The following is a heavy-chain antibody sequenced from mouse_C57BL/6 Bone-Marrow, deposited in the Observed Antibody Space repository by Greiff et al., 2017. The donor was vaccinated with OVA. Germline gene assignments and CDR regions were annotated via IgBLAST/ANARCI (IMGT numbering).Heavy chain of an antibody. J-gene: IGHJ2*01. CDR2: INYDGSST. CDR3: ARDRGTGYFDY. Sequence: EVNVVESEGGLVQPGSSMKLSCTASGFTFSDYYMAWVRQVPEKGLEWVANINYDGSSTYYLDSLKSRFIISRDNAKNILYLQMSSLKSEDTATYYCARDRGTGYFDYWGQGTTLTVSS. CDR1: GFTFSDYY. D-gene: IGHD4-1*01. V-gene: IGHV5-16*01.